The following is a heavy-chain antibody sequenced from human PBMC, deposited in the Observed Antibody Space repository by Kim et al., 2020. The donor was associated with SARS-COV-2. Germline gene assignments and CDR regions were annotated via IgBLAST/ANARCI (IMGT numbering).Heavy chain of an antibody. J-gene: IGHJ6*02. CDR1: GGTFSQYG. CDR2: IIPIFGTT. Sequence: SVKVSCKASGGTFSQYGISWVRQAPGQGLEWMGAIIPIFGTTHYAPKFQGRVTITADEFTNTANMELTSLTSGDTAVYYCARDSGSLSGMDVWGQGTTVTVTS. V-gene: IGHV1-69*13. CDR3: ARDSGSLSGMDV. D-gene: IGHD1-26*01.